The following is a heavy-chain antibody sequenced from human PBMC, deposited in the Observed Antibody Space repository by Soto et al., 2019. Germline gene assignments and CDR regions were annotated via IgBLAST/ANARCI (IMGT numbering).Heavy chain of an antibody. Sequence: QVQLVESGGGVVQPGRSLRLSCAASGFTFSSYAMHWVRQAPGKGLEWVAVISYDGSNKYYADSVKGRFTISRDNSKNTLYLQMNSLRAEDTAVYYCARDGPVAGIYWGQGILVTVSS. CDR1: GFTFSSYA. CDR3: ARDGPVAGIY. J-gene: IGHJ4*02. D-gene: IGHD6-19*01. CDR2: ISYDGSNK. V-gene: IGHV3-30-3*01.